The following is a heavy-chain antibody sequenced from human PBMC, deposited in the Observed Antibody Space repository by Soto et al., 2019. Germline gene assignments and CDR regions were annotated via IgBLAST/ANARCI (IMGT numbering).Heavy chain of an antibody. CDR3: AKSEYGMDV. V-gene: IGHV3-9*01. CDR1: VFTFDDYA. Sequence: GGSLRLACAGSVFTFDDYAMHWVRQSPGKGLEWVSGISWNSGSIGYADSVKGRFTISRDNAKNSLYLQRNSLRAEDTALYYCAKSEYGMDVWGQGTTVTVS. J-gene: IGHJ6*02. CDR2: ISWNSGSI.